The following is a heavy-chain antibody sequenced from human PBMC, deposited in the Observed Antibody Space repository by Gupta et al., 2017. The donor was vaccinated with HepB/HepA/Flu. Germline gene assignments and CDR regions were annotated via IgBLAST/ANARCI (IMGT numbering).Heavy chain of an antibody. V-gene: IGHV3-30*18. D-gene: IGHD4-17*01. Sequence: QVQLVESGGGVVQPGGSLRRSCAAAAFTFSSYGMHWARQAPGKGLEWVAVISYDGSNKYYADAVKGRFTISRDNSKNTLYLQMNSLRAEDTAVYYCAKEKWYGDHCFEYWGQGTLVTVSS. CDR3: AKEKWYGDHCFEY. CDR2: ISYDGSNK. CDR1: AFTFSSYG. J-gene: IGHJ4*02.